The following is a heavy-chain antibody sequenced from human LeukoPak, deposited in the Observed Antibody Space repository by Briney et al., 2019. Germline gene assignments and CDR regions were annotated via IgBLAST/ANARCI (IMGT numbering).Heavy chain of an antibody. Sequence: PRGSLRLSCAASGFTFSDYYMSWIRQAPGKGLEWVSYISSSGSTIYYADSVKGRFTISRDNAKNSLYLQMNSLRAEDTAVYYCARYPYDFWSGYYLPFDYWGQGTLVTVSS. V-gene: IGHV3-11*01. CDR3: ARYPYDFWSGYYLPFDY. CDR1: GFTFSDYY. J-gene: IGHJ4*02. CDR2: ISSSGSTI. D-gene: IGHD3-3*01.